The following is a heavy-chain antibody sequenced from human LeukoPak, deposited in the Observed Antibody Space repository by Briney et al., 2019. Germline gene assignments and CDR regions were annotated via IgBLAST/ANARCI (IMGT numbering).Heavy chain of an antibody. D-gene: IGHD3-3*01. V-gene: IGHV4-59*01. CDR3: ARASDFWSGYPYYYYYVMDV. CDR2: IYYSGST. J-gene: IGHJ6*02. Sequence: PSETLSLTCTVSGGSISSYYWSWIRQPPGTGLEWIGYIYYSGSTNYNPSLKSRVTISVDTSKNQFSLKLSSVTAADTAVYYCARASDFWSGYPYYYYYVMDVWGQGTTVTVSS. CDR1: GGSISSYY.